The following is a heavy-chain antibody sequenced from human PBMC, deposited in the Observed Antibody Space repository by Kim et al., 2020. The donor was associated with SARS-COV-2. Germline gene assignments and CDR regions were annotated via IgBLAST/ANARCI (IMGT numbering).Heavy chain of an antibody. J-gene: IGHJ4*02. D-gene: IGHD4-17*01. Sequence: YTHSVKDRFTISRDNAKNAFFLQMNSLRAEATAVYYCATKRLTTDASGPYWGQGTLVTVSS. CDR3: ATKRLTTDASGPY. V-gene: IGHV3-11*06.